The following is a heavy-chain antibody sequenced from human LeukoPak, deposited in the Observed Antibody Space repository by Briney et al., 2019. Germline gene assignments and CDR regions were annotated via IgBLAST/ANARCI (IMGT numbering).Heavy chain of an antibody. CDR3: ARSPDIVATIPFDY. D-gene: IGHD5-12*01. V-gene: IGHV1-69*04. J-gene: IGHJ4*02. CDR1: GGTFSSYA. Sequence: SVKVSCKASGGTFSSYAISWVRQAPGQGLEWMGRIIPILGIANYAQKFQGRVTITADKSTSTAYMELSSLRSEDTAAYYCARSPDIVATIPFDYWGQGTLVTVSS. CDR2: IIPILGIA.